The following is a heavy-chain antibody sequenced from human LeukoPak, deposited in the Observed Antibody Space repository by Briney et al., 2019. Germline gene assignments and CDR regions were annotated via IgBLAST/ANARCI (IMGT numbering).Heavy chain of an antibody. J-gene: IGHJ3*01. D-gene: IGHD3-22*01. V-gene: IGHV3-23*01. CDR1: GFTFSSYA. Sequence: GGSLRLSCAASGFTFSSYAMSWVRQAPGKGLEWVSPISGSGVSTYYADSVKGRFTISRDNSKNTLYLQMNNLRAEDTAVYYCAKSYDSSGYYSWAFDLWGQGTMVTVSS. CDR3: AKSYDSSGYYSWAFDL. CDR2: ISGSGVST.